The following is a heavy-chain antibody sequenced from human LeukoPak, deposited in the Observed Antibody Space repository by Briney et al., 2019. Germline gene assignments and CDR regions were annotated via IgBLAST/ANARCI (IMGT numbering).Heavy chain of an antibody. CDR3: VRMGYCFDKTVGYFDV. J-gene: IGHJ2*01. Sequence: SGPALVKSTQALTLTCTVSGGFPLNPAGMCVSWVRQPPGKALEWLARIDWNDDKNYRTSLKTRLTISKDTSKNQVVLTMTNMDPADTATYFCVRMGYCFDKTVGYFDVWGRGIPVTVSS. D-gene: IGHD3-22*01. V-gene: IGHV2-70*11. CDR2: IDWNDDK. CDR1: GGFPLNPAGMC.